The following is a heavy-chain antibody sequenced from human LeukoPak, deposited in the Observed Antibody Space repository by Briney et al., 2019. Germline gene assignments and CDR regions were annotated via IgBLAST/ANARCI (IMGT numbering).Heavy chain of an antibody. CDR2: IYPGDSDT. CDR1: AYSSTSYW. D-gene: IGHD3-10*01. V-gene: IGHV5-51*01. J-gene: IGHJ3*02. CDR3: ARPRGAGCLQDAFDI. Sequence: AESLKISCKGSAYSSTSYWIGWVRQMPGKGLEWMGIIYPGDSDTRYSPSFQGRVTISADKSNSTSYLQWSSLKASDTALYYCARPRGAGCLQDAFDIWGQGTMVTVSS.